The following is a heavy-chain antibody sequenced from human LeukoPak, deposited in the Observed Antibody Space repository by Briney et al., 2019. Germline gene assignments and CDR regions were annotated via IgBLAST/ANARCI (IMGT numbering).Heavy chain of an antibody. J-gene: IGHJ4*02. CDR1: GFSFSTYG. CDR3: ARVGIRDPHFDF. CDR2: LSDGGDSA. V-gene: IGHV3-23*01. Sequence: GGSLRLSCAASGFSFSTYGMSWVRQAPGKGLEWVSGLSDGGDSAYYADSVQGRFTISRDNSQNTLSLQMTTLRAEDTAVYLCARVGIRDPHFDFWGQGTLVTVSS.